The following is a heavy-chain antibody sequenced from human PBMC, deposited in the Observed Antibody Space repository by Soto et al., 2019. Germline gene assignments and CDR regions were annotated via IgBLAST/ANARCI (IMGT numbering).Heavy chain of an antibody. CDR1: GGTFSTYN. CDR2: IIPLLGIA. CDR3: ARGTPSQAFDI. V-gene: IGHV1-69*02. J-gene: IGHJ3*02. Sequence: QVQLVQSGAEVKNTGSSVKVSCKASGGTFSTYNINWVRQAPGQGLEWMGRIIPLLGIANYAQKFQGRVTISADKSTSTAYMELSSLRSEDTAVYYCARGTPSQAFDIWGQWTLVTVSS.